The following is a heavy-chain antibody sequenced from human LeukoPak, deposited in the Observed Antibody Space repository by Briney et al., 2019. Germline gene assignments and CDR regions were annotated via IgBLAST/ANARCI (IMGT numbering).Heavy chain of an antibody. D-gene: IGHD2-2*01. Sequence: GGSLRLSCAASGFTFSSYAMSWVRQAPGKGLEWVSAISGSGGSTYYAGSVKGRFTISRDNSKNTLYLQMNSLRAEDTAVYYCAKMLGYCSSTSCHLYYYYGMDVWGQGTTVTVSS. CDR3: AKMLGYCSSTSCHLYYYYGMDV. CDR1: GFTFSSYA. J-gene: IGHJ6*02. CDR2: ISGSGGST. V-gene: IGHV3-23*01.